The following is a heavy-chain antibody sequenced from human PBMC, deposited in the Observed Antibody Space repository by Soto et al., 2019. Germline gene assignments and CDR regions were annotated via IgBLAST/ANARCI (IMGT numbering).Heavy chain of an antibody. Sequence: SGTLFLISTELNPSIYSRTWWPVVRQTPGKGLEWIGEIYHSGSINHNPSLKSRVTMSLDKSKNQFSLKMTSVTAADTAVYYCASKFGELLADAFDIWGQGT. J-gene: IGHJ3*02. CDR3: ASKFGELLADAFDI. CDR2: IYHSGSI. D-gene: IGHD3-10*01. CDR1: NPSIYSRTW. V-gene: IGHV4-4*02.